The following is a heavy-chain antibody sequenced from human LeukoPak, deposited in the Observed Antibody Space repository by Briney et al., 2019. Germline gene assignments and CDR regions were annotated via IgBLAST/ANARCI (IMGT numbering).Heavy chain of an antibody. J-gene: IGHJ2*01. CDR1: GGSISSSSYY. CDR3: ARPITVGALYWYFDL. D-gene: IGHD1-26*01. V-gene: IGHV4-39*07. CDR2: IYYSGST. Sequence: PSETLSLTCTVSGGSISSSSYYWGWIRQPPVKGLEWIGSIYYSGSTYYNPSLKSRVTISVDTSKNQFSLKLSSVTAADTAVYYCARPITVGALYWYFDLWGRGTLVTVSS.